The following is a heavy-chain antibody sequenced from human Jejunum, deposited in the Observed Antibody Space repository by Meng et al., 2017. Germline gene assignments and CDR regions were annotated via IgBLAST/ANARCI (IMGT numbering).Heavy chain of an antibody. Sequence: GESLKISCAASGFGFSGSEMNWVRQAPGKGLEWVSSISGSGDSPNYSDSVKGRFTISRDNSKNTLYLQMNSLRVEDTAIYYCAKDWSGYVGKSYYFDFWGQGTLVTVSS. J-gene: IGHJ4*02. V-gene: IGHV3-23*01. CDR3: AKDWSGYVGKSYYFDF. D-gene: IGHD5-12*01. CDR1: GFGFSGSE. CDR2: ISGSGDSP.